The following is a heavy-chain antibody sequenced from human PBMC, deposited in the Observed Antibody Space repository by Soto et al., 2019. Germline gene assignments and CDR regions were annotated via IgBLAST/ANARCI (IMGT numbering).Heavy chain of an antibody. CDR2: IFYSGGT. D-gene: IGHD3-22*01. V-gene: IGHV4-39*01. Sequence: TLSLTCTVSGGSILDSTYYWAWIRQSPGKGLEWIGTIFYSGGTFYTPSLKSRVTMSVDTSNNQFSLKLSSVTAADTAVYYCARQASGYYYGWFDPWGQGTLVTVSS. J-gene: IGHJ5*02. CDR3: ARQASGYYYGWFDP. CDR1: GGSILDSTYY.